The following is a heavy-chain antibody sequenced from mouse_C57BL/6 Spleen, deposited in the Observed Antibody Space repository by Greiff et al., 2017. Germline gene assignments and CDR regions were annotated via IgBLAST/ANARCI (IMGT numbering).Heavy chain of an antibody. D-gene: IGHD1-1*01. CDR2: IYPGSGST. Sequence: VQLQQPGAELVKPGASVKLSCKASGYTFTSYWITWVKQRPGQGLEWIGDIYPGSGSTNYNETFKSKATLTVDTSSSTAYMQLSRLTSEDSAVXDCAREYGSSNDYWGQGTTLTVSS. J-gene: IGHJ2*01. CDR1: GYTFTSYW. CDR3: AREYGSSNDY. V-gene: IGHV1-55*01.